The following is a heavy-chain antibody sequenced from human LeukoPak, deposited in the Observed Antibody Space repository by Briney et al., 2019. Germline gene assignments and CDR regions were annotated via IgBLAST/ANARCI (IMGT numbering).Heavy chain of an antibody. CDR1: GGSISSYY. D-gene: IGHD3-10*01. V-gene: IGHV4-59*01. Sequence: SETLSLTCTVSGGSISSYYWSWIRQPPGKGLEWIGYIYYSGSTNYNPSLKSRVTISVDTSKNQFSLKLSSVTAADTAVYYCARGSYYYGSGKYYYYYYMDVWGKGTTVTISS. CDR2: IYYSGST. J-gene: IGHJ6*03. CDR3: ARGSYYYGSGKYYYYYYMDV.